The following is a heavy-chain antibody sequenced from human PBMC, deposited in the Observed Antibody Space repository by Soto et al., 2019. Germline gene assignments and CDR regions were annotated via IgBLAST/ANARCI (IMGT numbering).Heavy chain of an antibody. CDR1: GDTFTNYA. V-gene: IGHV1-69*01. J-gene: IGHJ4*02. Sequence: LRLVQSGAEVRKPGSSVKVSCKAPGDTFTNYAISWLRLVPGQGLEWMGGFRPFVEAADLAQKFRGRLTITADASTSTAYMELSDLRSEDTAIYYCARGGYSNSWRFAYWGQGALITVS. CDR2: FRPFVEAA. D-gene: IGHD2-21*01. CDR3: ARGGYSNSWRFAY.